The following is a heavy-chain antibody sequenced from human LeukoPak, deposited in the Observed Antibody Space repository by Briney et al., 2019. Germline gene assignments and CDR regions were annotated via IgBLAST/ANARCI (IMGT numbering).Heavy chain of an antibody. D-gene: IGHD6-13*01. CDR2: IKQDGSET. CDR1: GFTFTNYW. CDR3: VRGRRWYAAFDF. Sequence: GGSLRLSCAASGFTFTNYWMTWDRQAPGKGLEWVANIKQDGSETYYVDSVKGRFTLSRDNAKNSLYLQMNSLRAEDTAVYYCVRGRRWYAAFDFWGQGTVVPVSS. V-gene: IGHV3-7*04. J-gene: IGHJ3*01.